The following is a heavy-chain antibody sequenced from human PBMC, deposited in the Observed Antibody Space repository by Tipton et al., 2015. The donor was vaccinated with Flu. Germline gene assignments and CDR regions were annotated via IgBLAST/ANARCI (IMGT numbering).Heavy chain of an antibody. CDR2: MQYDGTKIRYDGGNK. CDR3: AREEGRGYFDY. CDR1: GFTFSDYG. V-gene: IGHV3-30*02. Sequence: QLVQSGGGLVQPGGSLRLSCAASGFTFSDYGMHWVRQAPGKGLEWVAYMQYDGTKIRYDGGNKYYEDSVKGRFSISRDNSKNEVYLQMNSLRPEDTAIYYCAREEGRGYFDYWGQGTLVTVS. D-gene: IGHD1-26*01. J-gene: IGHJ4*02.